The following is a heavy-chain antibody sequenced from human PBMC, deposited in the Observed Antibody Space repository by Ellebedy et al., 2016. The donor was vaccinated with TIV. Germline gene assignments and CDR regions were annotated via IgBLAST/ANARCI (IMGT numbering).Heavy chain of an antibody. J-gene: IGHJ4*02. D-gene: IGHD3-22*01. CDR2: INPNSGGT. Sequence: AASVKVSCKASGYTFTGYYLHWARQAPGQGLEWLGWINPNSGGTNYAQKFQGRVTMNRDTSIRTGYMELSRLRSDDTAVYYCARGADSSDYYYKDTAFDIWGPGTLVTVSS. CDR1: GYTFTGYY. V-gene: IGHV1-2*02. CDR3: ARGADSSDYYYKDTAFDI.